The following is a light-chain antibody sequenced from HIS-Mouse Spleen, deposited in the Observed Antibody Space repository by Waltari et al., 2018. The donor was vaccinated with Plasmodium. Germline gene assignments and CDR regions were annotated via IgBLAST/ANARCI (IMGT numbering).Light chain of an antibody. J-gene: IGLJ3*02. CDR2: EDN. V-gene: IGLV6-57*02. CDR3: QSYDSSTWV. Sequence: NFMLTQPHSVSESPGKTVTISCTGSSGSIASNYVQWYQQRPGSAPTTVIYEDNQRPSGVPDRVSGSIDSSANSASLTSSGLKTEDEADYYCQSYDSSTWVFGGGTKLTVL. CDR1: SGSIASNY.